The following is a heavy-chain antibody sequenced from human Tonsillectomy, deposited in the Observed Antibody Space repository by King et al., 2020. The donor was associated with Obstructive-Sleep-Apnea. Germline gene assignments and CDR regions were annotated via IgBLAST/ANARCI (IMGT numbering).Heavy chain of an antibody. V-gene: IGHV4-59*08. CDR3: ARISGTYYGHYFDY. J-gene: IGHJ4*02. CDR1: GGSITSYY. CDR2: IYYSGST. D-gene: IGHD1-26*01. Sequence: QLQESGPGLVKPSETLSLTCTVSGGSITSYYWSWIRQPPGKGLEWIGYIYYSGSTNYNPSPKSRVTISVDTSKNQFSLKLSSVTAADTAVYYCARISGTYYGHYFDYWGQGTLVTVSS.